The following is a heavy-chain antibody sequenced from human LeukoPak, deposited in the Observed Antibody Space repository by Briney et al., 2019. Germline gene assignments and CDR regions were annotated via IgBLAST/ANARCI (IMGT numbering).Heavy chain of an antibody. Sequence: SETLSLTCTVSGGSISSYYWSWIRQPAGKGLEWIGRIYSSGTTNYNPSLKSRVTMSVDTSKNHFSLELSSVTAADTAVYYCVRGSTLRHYQYWGQGTLVTVSS. D-gene: IGHD3-16*01. J-gene: IGHJ4*02. CDR2: IYSSGTT. CDR3: VRGSTLRHYQY. V-gene: IGHV4-4*07. CDR1: GGSISSYY.